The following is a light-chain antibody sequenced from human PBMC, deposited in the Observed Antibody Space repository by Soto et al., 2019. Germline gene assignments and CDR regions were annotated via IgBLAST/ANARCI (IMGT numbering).Light chain of an antibody. CDR2: DAS. Sequence: DIQMTQSPSTLSASVGDRVTITCRASQSISGWLAWYQQKPGKAPKLLIYDASSLESGVPSRFSGRGSGTEFTLRVSSLQPDDFASYYCQQYNSYSSWTFGQGTKVEIK. V-gene: IGKV1-5*01. CDR3: QQYNSYSSWT. J-gene: IGKJ1*01. CDR1: QSISGW.